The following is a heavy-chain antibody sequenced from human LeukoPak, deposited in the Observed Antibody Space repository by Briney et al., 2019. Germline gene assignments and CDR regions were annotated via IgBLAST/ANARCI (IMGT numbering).Heavy chain of an antibody. CDR2: ISGSGGST. Sequence: PGGSLRLSCAASGFTFSSYAMSWVHQAPGKGLEWVSAISGSGGSTYYADSVKGRFTISRDNSKNTLYLQMNSLRAEDTAVYYCAKDNIVVVPAAGGFDYWGQGTLVTVSS. V-gene: IGHV3-23*01. D-gene: IGHD2-2*01. CDR1: GFTFSSYA. J-gene: IGHJ4*02. CDR3: AKDNIVVVPAAGGFDY.